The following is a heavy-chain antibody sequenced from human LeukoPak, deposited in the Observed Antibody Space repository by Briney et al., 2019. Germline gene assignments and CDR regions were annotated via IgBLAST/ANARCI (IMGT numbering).Heavy chain of an antibody. V-gene: IGHV4-34*08. CDR1: GFTFSDYY. CDR2: INHSGST. Sequence: PGGSLRLSCAASGFTFSDYYMSWVRQAPGKGLEWIGEINHSGSTNYNPSLKSRVTISIDTSKKQFSLKLSSVTAADTAVYYCATSGGPLNWFDPWGQGTLVTVSS. J-gene: IGHJ5*02. CDR3: ATSGGPLNWFDP.